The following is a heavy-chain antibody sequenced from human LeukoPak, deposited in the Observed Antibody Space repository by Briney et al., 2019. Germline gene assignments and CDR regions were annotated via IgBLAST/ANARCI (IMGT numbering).Heavy chain of an antibody. CDR3: ARGYLQWQPHYFDY. V-gene: IGHV3-48*01. J-gene: IGHJ4*02. CDR1: GFTFSSFS. Sequence: GGSLRLSCAASGFTFSSFSMNWVRQAPGKGLEWVSYISSSSSTIYYADSVKGRLTTSRDNAKNSLYLQMDSLRAEDTAVYYCARGYLQWQPHYFDYWGQGTLVTVSS. CDR2: ISSSSSTI. D-gene: IGHD3-3*01.